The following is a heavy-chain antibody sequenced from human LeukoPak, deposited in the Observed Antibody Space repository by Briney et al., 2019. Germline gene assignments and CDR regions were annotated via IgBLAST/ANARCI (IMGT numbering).Heavy chain of an antibody. J-gene: IGHJ5*02. CDR3: ARGLPYSSSNWFEP. CDR1: GGSFSGYY. V-gene: IGHV4-34*01. CDR2: INHSGST. D-gene: IGHD6-6*01. Sequence: SETLSLTFAVYGGSFSGYYWSWIRQPPGKGLEWIGEINHSGSTNYNPSLKSRVTISVDTSKNQFSLKLSSVTAADTAVYYCARGLPYSSSNWFEPSGQGAPFTVSS.